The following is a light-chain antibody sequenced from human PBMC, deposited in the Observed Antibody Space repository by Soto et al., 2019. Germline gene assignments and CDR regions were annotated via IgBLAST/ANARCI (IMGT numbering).Light chain of an antibody. CDR1: QGISNS. J-gene: IGKJ5*01. CDR3: QQANTFPLP. Sequence: DINITQSASAMSASLGDRVIITCRASQGISNSLAWFQQKPGRVPKRLIYGASTLQSWAPSRFSGSASGTHFTLTISSLQPEDFATYYCQQANTFPLPFAQRTLLEIK. V-gene: IGKV1-17*03. CDR2: GAS.